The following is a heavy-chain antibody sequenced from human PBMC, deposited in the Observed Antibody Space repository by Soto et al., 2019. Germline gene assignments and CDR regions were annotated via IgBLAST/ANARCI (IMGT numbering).Heavy chain of an antibody. Sequence: QVQLVQSGAEVKKPGSSVKVSCKASGGTLSSYTFSWVRQAPGQGLEWMGRIIPNLGITNYAQKFQGRITIIVDKSTITAYMELSSLTSEDMAVYYCARDKGYCSGASCPDIDYWGQGTLVTVSS. CDR2: IIPNLGIT. D-gene: IGHD2-15*01. CDR1: GGTLSSYT. J-gene: IGHJ4*02. CDR3: ARDKGYCSGASCPDIDY. V-gene: IGHV1-69*08.